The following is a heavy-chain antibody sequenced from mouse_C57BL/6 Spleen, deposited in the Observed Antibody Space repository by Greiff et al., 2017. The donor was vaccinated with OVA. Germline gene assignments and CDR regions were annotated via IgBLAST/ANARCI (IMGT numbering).Heavy chain of an antibody. CDR1: GFSLTSYG. V-gene: IGHV2-2*01. CDR3: ARNSYGNPLDY. D-gene: IGHD2-1*01. CDR2: IWSGGST. Sequence: VKLMESGPGLVQPSQSLSITCTVSGFSLTSYGVHWVRQSPGKGLEWLGVIWSGGSTDSNAAFISRRSISKDNSKSQVFFKMNSLQADDTAIYYCARNSYGNPLDYWGQGTTLTVSS. J-gene: IGHJ2*01.